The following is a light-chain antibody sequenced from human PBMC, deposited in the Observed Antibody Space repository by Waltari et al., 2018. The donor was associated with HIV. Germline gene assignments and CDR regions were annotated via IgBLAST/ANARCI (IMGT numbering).Light chain of an antibody. CDR3: NSYSTTYTPCV. Sequence: QSALTQPASVSGSPGQSLAISCTGSRSDVGAYNYVSWYQQHPGKAPKLVIYDVSNRPSGVSNRFSGSKAGNTASLTISGLQTEDEADYYCNSYSTTYTPCVFGTGTRVTVL. J-gene: IGLJ1*01. V-gene: IGLV2-14*01. CDR1: RSDVGAYNY. CDR2: DVS.